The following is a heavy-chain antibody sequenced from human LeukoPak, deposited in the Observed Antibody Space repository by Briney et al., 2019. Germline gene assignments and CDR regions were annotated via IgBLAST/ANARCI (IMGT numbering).Heavy chain of an antibody. CDR2: INSDGSST. Sequence: PGGSLRLSCAASGFTFSSYWMHWVPQAPGKGLVWVSRINSDGSSTSYADSVKGRFTISRDNAKNTLYLQMNSLRAEDTAVYYCAREIDTAYYDFWSGYYRGYFDYWGQGTLVTVSS. D-gene: IGHD3-3*01. CDR1: GFTFSSYW. CDR3: AREIDTAYYDFWSGYYRGYFDY. J-gene: IGHJ4*02. V-gene: IGHV3-74*01.